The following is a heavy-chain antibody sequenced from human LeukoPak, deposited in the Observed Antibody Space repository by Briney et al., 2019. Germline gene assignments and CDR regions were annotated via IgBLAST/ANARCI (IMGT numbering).Heavy chain of an antibody. CDR1: GFTFRDYW. D-gene: IGHD3-9*01. Sequence: GGSLRLSCAASGFTFRDYWMHWVRQAPEKGLVWVSRIISDGTSATYADFVKGRFTMSRDNAKNTLYLEMNSLRADDTAVYYCARDARYNIDVWGQGTTVTVSS. CDR3: ARDARYNIDV. J-gene: IGHJ6*02. CDR2: IISDGTSA. V-gene: IGHV3-74*01.